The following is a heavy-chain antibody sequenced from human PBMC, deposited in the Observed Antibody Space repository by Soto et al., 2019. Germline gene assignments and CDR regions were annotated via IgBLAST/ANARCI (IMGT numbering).Heavy chain of an antibody. CDR3: ARSLEGTTVTNWFDP. J-gene: IGHJ5*02. V-gene: IGHV1-69*01. CDR2: ITPVFGSA. Sequence: QVQLVQSGAEVKKPGSSVKVSCKASADTFNSYSLSWLRQAPGQRLEWMGGITPVFGSADYAQTFEDRLTITADVSTRTIDMELSSLRSDDTAVYYCARSLEGTTVTNWFDPWGQGALVTVSS. D-gene: IGHD4-17*01. CDR1: ADTFNSYS.